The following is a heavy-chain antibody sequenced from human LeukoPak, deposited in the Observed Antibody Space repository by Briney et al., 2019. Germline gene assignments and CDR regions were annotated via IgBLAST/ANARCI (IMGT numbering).Heavy chain of an antibody. CDR3: ARDSLSLLV. V-gene: IGHV1-46*01. D-gene: IGHD2/OR15-2a*01. CDR1: GYTFTIYY. J-gene: IGHJ3*01. Sequence: GASVKVSCKASGYTFTIYYFHWVRQAPGQGLEWMGMINPSGGSTTYPQKFRDRVTMTRDTSTSTIYMELNSLRSEDTALYYCARDSLSLLVWGQGTMVTVSS. CDR2: INPSGGST.